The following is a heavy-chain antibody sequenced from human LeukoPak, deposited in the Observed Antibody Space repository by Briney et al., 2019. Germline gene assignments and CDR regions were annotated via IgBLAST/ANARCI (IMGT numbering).Heavy chain of an antibody. D-gene: IGHD3-10*01. CDR1: GHSFSDYS. CDR3: ARGGSGSGYLYYFDY. CDR2: IDFNSGGT. Sequence: ASVKVSCKASGHSFSDYSMHWVRLAPGQGLEWMGRIDFNSGGTTYAHNVQGRVTMTRDTSINTVYMELSGLTSDDTAVYYCARGGSGSGYLYYFDYWGQGTLVSVPS. J-gene: IGHJ4*02. V-gene: IGHV1-2*06.